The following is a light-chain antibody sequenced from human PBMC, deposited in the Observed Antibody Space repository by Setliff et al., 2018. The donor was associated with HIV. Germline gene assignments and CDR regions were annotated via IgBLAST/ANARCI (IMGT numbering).Light chain of an antibody. Sequence: QSALTQPASVSESPGQSITISCTGTSSDVGGYNYASWFQHHPGKAPKLIIYEVTNRPSGISNRFSGSKSGNTASLTISGLQVEDEADYYCSSYTSSSTHYVFGTGTKVTVL. CDR2: EVT. CDR1: SSDVGGYNY. V-gene: IGLV2-14*01. CDR3: SSYTSSSTHYV. J-gene: IGLJ1*01.